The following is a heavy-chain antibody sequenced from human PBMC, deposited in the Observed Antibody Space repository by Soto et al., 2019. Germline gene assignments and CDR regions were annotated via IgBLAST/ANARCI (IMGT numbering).Heavy chain of an antibody. CDR1: GGSFSGYY. J-gene: IGHJ5*02. Sequence: QVQLQQWGAGLLKPSETLSLTCAVYGGSFSGYYWSWIRQPPGKGLEWIGEINHSGSTNYNPSLKSRVTISVDTSKNQFSLKLSSVTAADTVVYYCASVVPPPQWWFDPWGQGTLVTVSS. CDR3: ASVVPPPQWWFDP. D-gene: IGHD2-2*01. CDR2: INHSGST. V-gene: IGHV4-34*01.